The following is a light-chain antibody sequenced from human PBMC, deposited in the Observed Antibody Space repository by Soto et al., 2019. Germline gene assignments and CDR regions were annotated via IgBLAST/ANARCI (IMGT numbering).Light chain of an antibody. CDR2: ADS. Sequence: QLVLTQPPSASGTPGQRVTISCSGSKSNIGSNEVYWYQQLPGTAPKSLIYADSQRPSGVPDRFSASKSGTSASLTISGLRSEDEAEYYCAVWDDSVFGKIFGGGTKLTVL. J-gene: IGLJ2*01. V-gene: IGLV1-47*02. CDR1: KSNIGSNE. CDR3: AVWDDSVFGKI.